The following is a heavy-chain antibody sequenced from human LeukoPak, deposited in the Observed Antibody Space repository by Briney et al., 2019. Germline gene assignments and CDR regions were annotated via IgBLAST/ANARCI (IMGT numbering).Heavy chain of an antibody. V-gene: IGHV3-21*01. CDR1: GFTFSSYN. CDR2: ISSSGSNI. J-gene: IGHJ3*02. CDR3: ARCREVIAAFDI. D-gene: IGHD3-16*02. Sequence: GGSLRLSCAASGFTFSSYNMNWIRQAPGKGLEWVSSISSSGSNIYYADSVKGRFTISRDNAKHSLYLQMNSLRAEDTAVYYCARCREVIAAFDIWGQGKMVTVS.